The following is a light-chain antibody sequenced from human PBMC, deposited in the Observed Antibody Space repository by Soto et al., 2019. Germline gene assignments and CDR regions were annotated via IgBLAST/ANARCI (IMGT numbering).Light chain of an antibody. J-gene: IGLJ1*01. Sequence: SYELTQPPSVSVAPGQTARITCGGNNIGTKSVHWYQQKPGQAPALVVYGDRDRPSGIPERFSGSNSGNTATLTISRVEAGDEADYYCQVWDSGSNHYVFXSGTKVTVL. CDR3: QVWDSGSNHYV. V-gene: IGLV3-21*02. CDR1: NIGTKS. CDR2: GDR.